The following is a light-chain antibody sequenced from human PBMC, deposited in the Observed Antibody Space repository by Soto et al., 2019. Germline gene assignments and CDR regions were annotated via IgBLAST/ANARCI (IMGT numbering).Light chain of an antibody. J-gene: IGKJ5*01. CDR3: QNHDSAPIT. V-gene: IGKV1-39*01. CDR1: QSISNY. CDR2: DAT. Sequence: DIQMTQSPSSLSASVGDRVTITCRASQSISNYLNWYHQKPGKAPKLLIYDATSLQSGVPSRFSGSGSGTDFTLTISSLQPEDVASYYCQNHDSAPITFGQGTRLEI.